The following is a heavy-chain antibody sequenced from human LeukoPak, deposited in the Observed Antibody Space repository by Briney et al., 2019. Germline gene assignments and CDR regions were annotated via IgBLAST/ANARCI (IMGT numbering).Heavy chain of an antibody. D-gene: IGHD3-22*01. CDR2: ISGSGGST. Sequence: GRSLRLSCAASGFTFSSYAMSWVRQAPGKGLEWVSAISGSGGSTYYADSVKGRFTISRDNSKNTLYLQMNSLRAEDTAVYYCARDANYHDSSRYFDAFDIWGQGTMVAVSS. J-gene: IGHJ3*02. CDR3: ARDANYHDSSRYFDAFDI. CDR1: GFTFSSYA. V-gene: IGHV3-23*01.